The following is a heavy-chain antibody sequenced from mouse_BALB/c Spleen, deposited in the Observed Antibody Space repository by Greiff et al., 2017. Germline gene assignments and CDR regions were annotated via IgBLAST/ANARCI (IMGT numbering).Heavy chain of an antibody. Sequence: VQLQQSGAELVKPGASVKLSCKASGYTFTSYYMYWVKQRPGQGLEWIGEINPSNGGTNFNEKFKSKATLTVDKSSSTAYMQLSSLTSEDSAVYYCTRGAYYRSDGGFAYWGQGTLVTVSA. D-gene: IGHD2-14*01. CDR1: GYTFTSYY. CDR3: TRGAYYRSDGGFAY. V-gene: IGHV1S81*02. CDR2: INPSNGGT. J-gene: IGHJ3*01.